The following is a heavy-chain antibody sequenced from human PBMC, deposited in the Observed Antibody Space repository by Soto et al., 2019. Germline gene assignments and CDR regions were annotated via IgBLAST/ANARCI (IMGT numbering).Heavy chain of an antibody. CDR2: VNHSGLT. D-gene: IGHD4-17*01. J-gene: IGHJ4*02. Sequence: SEPLSLTYAVLGVYFIGYYWSWIRRPPGKGLEWIGEVNHSGLTNYSPSLKSRVTISVDTSKSQFSLKLSSMTSADTAVYYCARAYGDPVRVYWGQGTLVTVSS. CDR1: GVYFIGYY. V-gene: IGHV4-34*01. CDR3: ARAYGDPVRVY.